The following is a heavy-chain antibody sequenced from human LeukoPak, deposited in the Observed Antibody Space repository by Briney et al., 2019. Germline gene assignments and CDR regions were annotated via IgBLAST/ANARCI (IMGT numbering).Heavy chain of an antibody. CDR1: GGTFSSYA. J-gene: IGHJ4*02. CDR3: ARDRTPYVWGSYDY. V-gene: IGHV1-69*13. Sequence: SVKVSCKASGGTFSSYAISWVRQAPGQGLEWMGGIIPIFGTANYAQKFQGRVTITADESTSTAYMELSSLRSGDTAVYYCARDRTPYVWGSYDYWGQGTLVTVSS. D-gene: IGHD3-16*01. CDR2: IIPIFGTA.